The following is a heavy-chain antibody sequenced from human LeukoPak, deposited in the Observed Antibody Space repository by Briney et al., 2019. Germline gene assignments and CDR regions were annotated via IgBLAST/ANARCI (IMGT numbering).Heavy chain of an antibody. CDR3: ANDHDYIGY. V-gene: IGHV3-23*01. J-gene: IGHJ4*02. Sequence: GGSLRLSCAASGFTFSNAWMSWVRQAPGKGLEWVSAISGSGGSTYYADSVKGRFTISRDNSKNTLYLQMNSLRAEDTAVYYCANDHDYIGYWGQGTLVTVSS. CDR2: ISGSGGST. CDR1: GFTFSNAW.